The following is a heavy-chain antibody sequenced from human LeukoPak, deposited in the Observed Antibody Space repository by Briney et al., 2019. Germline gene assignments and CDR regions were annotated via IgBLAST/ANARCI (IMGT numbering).Heavy chain of an antibody. V-gene: IGHV3-21*01. J-gene: IGHJ3*02. CDR2: ISSSSSYI. CDR3: ARGRYSSGQGEDDAFDI. D-gene: IGHD6-19*01. Sequence: PGGSLRLSCAASGFTFSSYSMNWVRQAPGKGLEWVSSISSSSSYIYYADSVKGRFTISRDNAKNSLYLQMNSLRAEDTAVYYCARGRYSSGQGEDDAFDIWGQGTMVTVSS. CDR1: GFTFSSYS.